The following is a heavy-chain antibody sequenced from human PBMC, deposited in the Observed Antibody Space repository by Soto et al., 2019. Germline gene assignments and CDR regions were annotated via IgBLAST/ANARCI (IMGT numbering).Heavy chain of an antibody. CDR1: GGSFSGYY. D-gene: IGHD2-15*01. Sequence: PSETLSLTCAVYGGSFSGYYWSWIRQPPGKGLEWIGEINHSGSTNYNPSLKSRVTISVDTSKNQFSLKLSSVTAADTAVYYCARHRPGYCSGGSCYLYFDYWGQGTLVTVSS. CDR3: ARHRPGYCSGGSCYLYFDY. J-gene: IGHJ4*02. CDR2: INHSGST. V-gene: IGHV4-34*01.